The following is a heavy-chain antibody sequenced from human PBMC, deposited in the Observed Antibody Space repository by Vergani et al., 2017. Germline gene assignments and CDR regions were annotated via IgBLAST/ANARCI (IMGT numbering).Heavy chain of an antibody. CDR1: GGSISSGSYY. CDR3: ARGKSPAVYHGMDV. J-gene: IGHJ6*02. V-gene: IGHV4-61*02. CDR2: IYTSGIT. D-gene: IGHD6-19*01. Sequence: QVQLQESGPGLVKPSQILSLTCTVSGGSISSGSYYWSWIRQPAGKGLGWIGRIYTSGITNYNPSLKSRVTISVDTSKNQFSLKLSSVTAADTAVYYCARGKSPAVYHGMDVWGQGTTVTVSS.